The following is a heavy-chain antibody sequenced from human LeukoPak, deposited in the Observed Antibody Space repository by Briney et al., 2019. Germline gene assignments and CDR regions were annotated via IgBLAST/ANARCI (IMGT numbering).Heavy chain of an antibody. CDR3: ARRRAVAGIYYFDY. D-gene: IGHD6-19*01. J-gene: IGHJ4*02. V-gene: IGHV5-51*01. CDR1: GYSFTSYW. CDR2: IYPGDSDT. Sequence: GESLKISCKGPGYSFTSYWIGWVRQMPGEGLEWMGIIYPGDSDTRYSPSFQGQVTISADKSISTAYLQWSSLKASDTAMYYCARRRAVAGIYYFDYWGQGTLVTVSS.